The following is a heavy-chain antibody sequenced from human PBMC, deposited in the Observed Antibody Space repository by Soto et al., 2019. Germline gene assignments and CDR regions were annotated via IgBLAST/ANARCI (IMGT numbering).Heavy chain of an antibody. V-gene: IGHV3-33*01. CDR3: ARDTAYDFWSGQKTMDV. Sequence: GGSLRLSCEASGFTFSSYVMHWVRQAPGKGLEWVAAVWYDGTKKYYADSVKGQFTISRDNSENTLYLQMNSLRGEDTAVYYCARDTAYDFWSGQKTMDVWGEGTTVTVSS. D-gene: IGHD3-3*01. J-gene: IGHJ6*04. CDR2: VWYDGTKK. CDR1: GFTFSSYV.